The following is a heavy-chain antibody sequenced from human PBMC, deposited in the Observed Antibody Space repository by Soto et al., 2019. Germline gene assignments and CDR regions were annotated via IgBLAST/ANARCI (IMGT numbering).Heavy chain of an antibody. Sequence: GESLKISCKGSGYSFTSYWIGWVRQMPGKGLESMGIIYPGDSDTRYSPSFRGQVTISADKSISTAYLQWSSLKASDTAMYYCARTAAAGKYYYGMDVWGQGTTVTVSS. J-gene: IGHJ6*02. CDR1: GYSFTSYW. V-gene: IGHV5-51*01. CDR2: IYPGDSDT. D-gene: IGHD6-13*01. CDR3: ARTAAAGKYYYGMDV.